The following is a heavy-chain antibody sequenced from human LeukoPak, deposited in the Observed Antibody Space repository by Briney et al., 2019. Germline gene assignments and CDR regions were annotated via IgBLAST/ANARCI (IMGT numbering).Heavy chain of an antibody. V-gene: IGHV1-2*02. CDR3: ARDPVGYCSGGSCYGYYFDY. CDR1: GYTFTGYY. CDR2: INPNSGGT. Sequence: ASVKVSCKVSGYTFTGYYMHWVRQAPGQGLEWMGWINPNSGGTNYAQKFQGRVTMTRDTSISTAYMELSRLRSDDTAVYYCARDPVGYCSGGSCYGYYFDYWGQGTLVTVSS. D-gene: IGHD2-15*01. J-gene: IGHJ4*02.